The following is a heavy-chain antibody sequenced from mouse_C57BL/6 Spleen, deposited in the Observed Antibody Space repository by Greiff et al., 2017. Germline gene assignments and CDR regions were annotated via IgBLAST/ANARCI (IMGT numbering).Heavy chain of an antibody. J-gene: IGHJ3*01. D-gene: IGHD2-3*01. Sequence: EVQLQQSGPGMVKPSQSLSLTCTVTGYSITSGYDWHWIRHFPGNKLEWMGYISYSGSTNYNPSLKSRISITHDTSKNHFFLKLNSVTTEDTATYYCARFDGYYAWFAYWGQGTLVTVSA. CDR1: GYSITSGYD. V-gene: IGHV3-1*01. CDR2: ISYSGST. CDR3: ARFDGYYAWFAY.